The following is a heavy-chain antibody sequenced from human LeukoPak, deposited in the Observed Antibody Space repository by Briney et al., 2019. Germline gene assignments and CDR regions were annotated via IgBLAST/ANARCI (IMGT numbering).Heavy chain of an antibody. V-gene: IGHV1-2*06. D-gene: IGHD3-9*01. CDR3: ALNWYYDILTGYLED. Sequence: ASVKVSCKASGYTFTGYYMHWVRQAPGQGLVWMGRINPNSGGTNYAQKFQGRVTMTRDTSISTAYMELSRLRSDDTAVYYCALNWYYDILTGYLEDWGQGTLVTVSS. CDR2: INPNSGGT. CDR1: GYTFTGYY. J-gene: IGHJ4*02.